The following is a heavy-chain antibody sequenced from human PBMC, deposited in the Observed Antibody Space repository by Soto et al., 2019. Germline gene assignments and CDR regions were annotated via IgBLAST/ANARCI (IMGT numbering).Heavy chain of an antibody. CDR3: ARAKGRSWYDY. J-gene: IGHJ4*02. D-gene: IGHD6-13*01. Sequence: EVQLVESGGGLVQPGGSLRLSCAASGFTFSIYAMHWVRQAPGQGLEFVAAISSSGDTTYYPDSVKGRFTMSRDNSKNTVYLQMGSLRGEDMAVYYCARAKGRSWYDYWGQGTLVTVSS. CDR1: GFTFSIYA. V-gene: IGHV3-64*07. CDR2: ISSSGDTT.